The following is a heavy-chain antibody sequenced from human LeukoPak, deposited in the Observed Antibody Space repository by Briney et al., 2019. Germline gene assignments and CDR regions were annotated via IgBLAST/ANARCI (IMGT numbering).Heavy chain of an antibody. CDR1: GFSISTYW. V-gene: IGHV3-74*01. D-gene: IGHD1-26*01. CDR3: ARGNSGSSGLWDS. CDR2: INPYGSST. Sequence: GGSLRLSCVASGFSISTYWMHWVRQAPGKGLVWVSRINPYGSSTNYADSVKGRFTISRDSARNTVYLQMNSLRADDTAVYYCARGNSGSSGLWDSWGQGTLVTVSS. J-gene: IGHJ4*02.